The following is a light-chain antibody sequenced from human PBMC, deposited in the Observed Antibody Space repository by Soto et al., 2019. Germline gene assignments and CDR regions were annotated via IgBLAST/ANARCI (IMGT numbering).Light chain of an antibody. CDR2: LGS. J-gene: IGKJ5*01. V-gene: IGKV2-28*01. CDR1: QSLLLSNGKNN. CDR3: MQALQSPVT. Sequence: VMPSSHPFFSVTPGEPASISCGSSQSLLLSNGKNNFDWYVQKPGQSPQLLIYLGSNRASGVPDRFSGSGSGTDFTLKINRVEAEDVGVYYCMQALQSPVTFGQGTRLEIK.